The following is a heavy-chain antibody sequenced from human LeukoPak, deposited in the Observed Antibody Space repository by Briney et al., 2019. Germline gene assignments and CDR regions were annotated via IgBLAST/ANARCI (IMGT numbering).Heavy chain of an antibody. CDR2: IYSGGNT. J-gene: IGHJ4*02. V-gene: IGHV4-4*09. D-gene: IGHD6-13*01. Sequence: PSETLSLTCTVSGGSISSYFWSWIRQPPGRRLEWIGYIYSGGNTNYSPSLRSRVTFSLDTSKNQFSLKLRSVTAADTAVYYCARAVGLSAAAGLFDYWGQGTLVTVSS. CDR1: GGSISSYF. CDR3: ARAVGLSAAAGLFDY.